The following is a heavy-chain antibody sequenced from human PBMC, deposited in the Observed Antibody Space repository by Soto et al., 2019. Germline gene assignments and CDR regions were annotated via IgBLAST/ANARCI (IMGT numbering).Heavy chain of an antibody. Sequence: EVQLLESGGGLEPPGGSLRLSCVTSGFTFTSYGMSWVRQAPGKGLEWVSAISGSSDTYYSDSVKGRFTISRDTSRSTLYLQMNSLRAEDTAVYYCATYGGDSGGYEYFQRWGQGCLVTVSS. J-gene: IGHJ1*01. CDR1: GFTFTSYG. D-gene: IGHD4-17*01. CDR3: ATYGGDSGGYEYFQR. CDR2: ISGSSDT. V-gene: IGHV3-23*01.